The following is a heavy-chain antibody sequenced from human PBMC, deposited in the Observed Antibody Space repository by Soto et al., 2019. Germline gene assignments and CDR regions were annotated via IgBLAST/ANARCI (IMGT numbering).Heavy chain of an antibody. V-gene: IGHV3-23*01. Sequence: GGSLRLSCAASGFTFSSYAMSWVRQAPGKGLEWVSAISGSGGSTYYADSVKGRFTISRDNSKNTLYRQMNSMRAEDTTVYYWAEDRDPRIMITFGGVFVSAFDIWGQGTMVTVSS. D-gene: IGHD3-16*02. CDR2: ISGSGGST. J-gene: IGHJ3*02. CDR3: AEDRDPRIMITFGGVFVSAFDI. CDR1: GFTFSSYA.